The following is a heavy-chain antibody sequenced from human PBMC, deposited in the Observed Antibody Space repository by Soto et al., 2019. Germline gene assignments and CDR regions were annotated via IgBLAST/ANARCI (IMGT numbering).Heavy chain of an antibody. CDR2: IYYSGST. CDR3: ARHYGGSGSYYWFDP. Sequence: SETLSLTCTVSGGSISSSSYYWGWIRQPPGKGLEWIGSIYYSGSTYYNPSLKSRVTISVDTSKNQFSLKLSSVTAADTAVYYCARHYGGSGSYYWFDPWGQGTLVTVSS. V-gene: IGHV4-39*01. D-gene: IGHD3-10*01. J-gene: IGHJ5*02. CDR1: GGSISSSSYY.